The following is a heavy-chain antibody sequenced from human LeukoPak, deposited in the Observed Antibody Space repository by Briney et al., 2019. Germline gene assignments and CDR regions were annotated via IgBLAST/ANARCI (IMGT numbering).Heavy chain of an antibody. J-gene: IGHJ4*02. Sequence: GGSLRLSCAASGFTFSSYSMSWVRQAPRKGLEWVSSISSSSSYIYYADSVKGRFTITRDNAQNSLYLQMNSLRAEDTAVYYCARDIRQLVDYWGQGTLVTVSS. CDR3: ARDIRQLVDY. CDR1: GFTFSSYS. V-gene: IGHV3-21*01. D-gene: IGHD6-13*01. CDR2: ISSSSSYI.